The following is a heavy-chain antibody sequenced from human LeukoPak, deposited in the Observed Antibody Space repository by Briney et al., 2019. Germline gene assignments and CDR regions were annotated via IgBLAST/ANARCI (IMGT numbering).Heavy chain of an antibody. CDR3: ARDYCSSISCMDA. D-gene: IGHD2-2*01. CDR2: IWSDGNNK. Sequence: GGSLRLSCAASGFTFSRYGMHWVRQAPGKGLEWVAVIWSDGNNKEHGDSVKGRFTISRDNSKNTLCLQMNSLRAEDTAMYYCARDYCSSISCMDAWGQGTTVTVSS. J-gene: IGHJ6*02. V-gene: IGHV3-33*01. CDR1: GFTFSRYG.